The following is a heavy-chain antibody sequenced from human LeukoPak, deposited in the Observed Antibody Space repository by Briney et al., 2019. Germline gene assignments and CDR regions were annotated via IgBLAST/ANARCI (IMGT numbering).Heavy chain of an antibody. CDR2: LISDGSSA. CDR3: VRDSRYCPDV. D-gene: IGHD2-15*01. V-gene: IGHV3-74*01. CDR1: GFTFRGYW. Sequence: PGGSLRLSCAVSGFTFRGYWMHWVHQAPGKGLVWVSRLISDGSSASYADSVKGRFTISRDNTKNTLYLEMNSLRAEDTAVYYCVRDSRYCPDVWGQGTTVTVS. J-gene: IGHJ6*02.